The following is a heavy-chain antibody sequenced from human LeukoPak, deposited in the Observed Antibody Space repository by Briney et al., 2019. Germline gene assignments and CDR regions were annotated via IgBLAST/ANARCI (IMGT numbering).Heavy chain of an antibody. CDR2: IYYSGST. CDR1: GGSISSYY. D-gene: IGHD1-26*01. V-gene: IGHV4-59*08. CDR3: ARLGAMVDY. J-gene: IGHJ4*02. Sequence: PSETLPLTCTVSGGSISSYYWSWIRQPPGKGLEWIGYIYYSGSTNYNPSFKSRVTISVDTSKNQFSLKLSSVTAADTAVYYCARLGAMVDYWGQGTLVTVSS.